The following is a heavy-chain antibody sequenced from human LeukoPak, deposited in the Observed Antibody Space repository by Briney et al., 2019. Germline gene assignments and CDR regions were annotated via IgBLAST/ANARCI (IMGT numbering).Heavy chain of an antibody. D-gene: IGHD3-22*01. CDR1: GFTLSSYW. Sequence: GGSLRLSCAASGFTLSSYWMHWVRQAPGKGLVWVSRIKSDGRTNYADSVKGRFTISRDNAKNTVSLQMNSLRAENTGVYYCARAPSEIGGYYPEYFRHWGQGTLVIVSS. CDR2: IKSDGRT. CDR3: ARAPSEIGGYYPEYFRH. V-gene: IGHV3-74*01. J-gene: IGHJ1*01.